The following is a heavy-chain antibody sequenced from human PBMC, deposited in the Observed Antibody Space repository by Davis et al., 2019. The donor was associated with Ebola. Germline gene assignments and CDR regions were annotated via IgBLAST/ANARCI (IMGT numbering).Heavy chain of an antibody. CDR2: ISYDGRKK. V-gene: IGHV3-30*04. D-gene: IGHD6-19*01. J-gene: IGHJ6*02. Sequence: PGGSLRLSCAASGFTFSLYALHWVRQAPGKGLEWVAVISYDGRKKYYADSVKGRFTISRDNSKNTVYLQMNSLRPEDTAVYYCARDIGYSNGWPDYYYYGLDVWGQGTTVTVSS. CDR1: GFTFSLYA. CDR3: ARDIGYSNGWPDYYYYGLDV.